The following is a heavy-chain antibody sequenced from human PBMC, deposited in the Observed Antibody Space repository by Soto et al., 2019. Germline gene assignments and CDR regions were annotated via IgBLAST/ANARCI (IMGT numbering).Heavy chain of an antibody. CDR1: GFTFSSYA. D-gene: IGHD6-19*01. Sequence: PGGSLRLSCAASGFTFSSYAMHWVRQAPGKGLEWVAVISYDGSNKYYADSVKGRFTISRDNSKNTLYLQMNSLRAEDTAVYYCARDGTIAVAVVDTPTRPPNNYGMDVWGQGTTVTVSS. CDR2: ISYDGSNK. V-gene: IGHV3-30-3*01. J-gene: IGHJ6*02. CDR3: ARDGTIAVAVVDTPTRPPNNYGMDV.